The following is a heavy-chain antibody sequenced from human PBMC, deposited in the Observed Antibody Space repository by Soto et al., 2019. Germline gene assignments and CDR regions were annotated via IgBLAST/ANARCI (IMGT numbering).Heavy chain of an antibody. Sequence: GESLRLSCAASGVSFIDFYMSWIRQAPGKGLEWISAISGSGTTIYYADSVKGRFAISRDNAKNSLYLQMNSLRAEDTDVYFCARARLGSGISAWHITKFGRKDNRFGHWGQGTPVTVSS. J-gene: IGHJ5*02. CDR1: GVSFIDFY. CDR3: ARARLGSGISAWHITKFGRKDNRFGH. CDR2: ISGSGTTI. D-gene: IGHD6-19*01. V-gene: IGHV3-11*01.